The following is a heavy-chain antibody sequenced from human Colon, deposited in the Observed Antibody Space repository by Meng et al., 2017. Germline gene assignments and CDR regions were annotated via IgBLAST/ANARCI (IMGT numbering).Heavy chain of an antibody. Sequence: VQLQESGPGLVKPSVTLSLTCGVSGVSVTSGQFWTWVRQPPGKGLEWIGEFHYTGPINYKPSLMSRVTISVDASRNQFSLRLTSVTAADTAVYYCAASSGWYRIDSWGQGTLVTASS. D-gene: IGHD6-19*01. J-gene: IGHJ4*02. CDR1: GVSVTSGQF. CDR2: FHYTGPI. CDR3: AASSGWYRIDS. V-gene: IGHV4-4*02.